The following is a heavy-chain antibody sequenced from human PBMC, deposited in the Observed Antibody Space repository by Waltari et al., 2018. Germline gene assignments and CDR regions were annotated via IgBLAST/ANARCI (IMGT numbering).Heavy chain of an antibody. CDR3: ARDGAVADYFDY. V-gene: IGHV4-59*01. CDR1: GGYFSSYY. J-gene: IGHJ4*02. Sequence: QVQLQESGPGLVKPSETLSLTCTVSGGYFSSYYWRWIRQPPGKGLEWIGYIYYSGSTNYNPSLKSRVTISVDTSKNQFSLKLSSVTAADTAVYYCARDGAVADYFDYWGQGTLVTVSS. D-gene: IGHD6-19*01. CDR2: IYYSGST.